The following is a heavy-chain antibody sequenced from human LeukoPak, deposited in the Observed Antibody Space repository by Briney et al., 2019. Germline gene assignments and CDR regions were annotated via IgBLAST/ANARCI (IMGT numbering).Heavy chain of an antibody. V-gene: IGHV1-69*13. CDR2: IIPIFGTA. J-gene: IGHJ4*02. Sequence: SVKVSCKASGGTFSSYAISWVRQAPGQGLEWMGGIIPIFGTANYAQKFQGRVTITADESTSTAYMELSSLRSEDTAVYYCASYAYGSGSYNYFDYWWQGTLVTVSS. CDR3: ASYAYGSGSYNYFDY. D-gene: IGHD3-10*01. CDR1: GGTFSSYA.